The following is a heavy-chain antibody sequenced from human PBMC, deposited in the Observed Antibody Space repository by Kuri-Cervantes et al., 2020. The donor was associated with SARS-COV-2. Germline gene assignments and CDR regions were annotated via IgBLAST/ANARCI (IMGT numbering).Heavy chain of an antibody. CDR3: ARLSITIFGALTAPFDS. V-gene: IGHV5-51*01. Sequence: GESLKISCAASGFTFSSYWIAWVRQVPGKGLECMGIIYPGDSDTTYSPSFQGQVTISADKSISTAYLQWSSLKASDTAIYYCARLSITIFGALTAPFDSWGQGTLVTVSS. CDR1: GFTFSSYW. D-gene: IGHD3-3*01. J-gene: IGHJ5*01. CDR2: IYPGDSDT.